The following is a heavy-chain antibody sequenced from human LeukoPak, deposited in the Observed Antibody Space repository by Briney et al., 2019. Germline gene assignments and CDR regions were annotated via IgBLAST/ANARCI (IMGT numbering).Heavy chain of an antibody. CDR1: GGSFSGHY. D-gene: IGHD3-16*02. J-gene: IGHJ4*02. CDR2: INHSGST. V-gene: IGHV4-34*01. Sequence: SETLSLTCAVYGGSFSGHYWSWIRQPPGKGLEWIGEINHSGSTNYNPSLKSRVTISVDTSKNQFSLKLSSVTAADTAVYYCARARGDYDYIWGSYRQRNPFDYWGQGTLVTVSS. CDR3: ARARGDYDYIWGSYRQRNPFDY.